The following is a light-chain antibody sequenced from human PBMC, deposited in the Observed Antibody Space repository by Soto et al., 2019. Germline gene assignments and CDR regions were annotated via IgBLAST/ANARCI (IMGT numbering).Light chain of an antibody. J-gene: IGLJ2*01. CDR1: SRDVGIYNY. V-gene: IGLV2-11*01. CDR3: CSYAGNYPLL. CDR2: DVT. Sequence: QSALTQPRSVSGSPGQSVTVSCTGTSRDVGIYNYVSWYQQRPGTAPKVMIYDVTKRPSGVPDRFSGSKSANTASLTISGLQADDEADYYCCSYAGNYPLLFGGGTKVTVL.